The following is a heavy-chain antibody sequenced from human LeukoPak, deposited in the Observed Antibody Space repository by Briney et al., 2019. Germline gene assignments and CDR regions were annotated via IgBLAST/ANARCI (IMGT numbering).Heavy chain of an antibody. CDR2: IRYDGSDK. Sequence: GGSLRLSCAASGFTFSRHGMHWVRQAPGKGLEWVAFIRYDGSDKYYADSVKGRFTISRDNSENTLYLQTNSLRPEDTAVYYCAKGFYYCSDGCPQYYYYMDVWGKGTTVIVSS. J-gene: IGHJ6*03. D-gene: IGHD2-15*01. CDR3: AKGFYYCSDGCPQYYYYMDV. V-gene: IGHV3-30*02. CDR1: GFTFSRHG.